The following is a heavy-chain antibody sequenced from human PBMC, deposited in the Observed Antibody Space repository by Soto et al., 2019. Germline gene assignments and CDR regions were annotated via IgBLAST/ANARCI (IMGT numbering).Heavy chain of an antibody. CDR3: AILPVAGTHTTSDV. CDR1: GGSFSGYY. J-gene: IGHJ1*01. Sequence: SETLSLTCAVYGGSFSGYYWSWIRQPPGKGLEWIGEINHSGSTNYNPSLKSRVTISVDTSKNQFSLKLSSVTAADTAVYYCAILPVAGTHTTSDVWGQGSLVPVAS. D-gene: IGHD6-19*01. V-gene: IGHV4-34*01. CDR2: INHSGST.